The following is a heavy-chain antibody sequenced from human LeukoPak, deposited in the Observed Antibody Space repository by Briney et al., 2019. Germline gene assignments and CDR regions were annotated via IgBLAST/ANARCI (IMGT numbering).Heavy chain of an antibody. V-gene: IGHV3-23*01. J-gene: IGHJ3*02. CDR3: AKVGSSGWYGRGNAFDI. CDR1: GFTFSSYA. D-gene: IGHD6-19*01. CDR2: ISGSGGST. Sequence: SGGSLRLSCAASGFTFSSYAMSGVRQAPGRRLEWVSAISGSGGSTYYADSVKGRFTISRDNSKNTLYLQMNSLRAEDTAVYYCAKVGSSGWYGRGNAFDIWGQGTMVTVSS.